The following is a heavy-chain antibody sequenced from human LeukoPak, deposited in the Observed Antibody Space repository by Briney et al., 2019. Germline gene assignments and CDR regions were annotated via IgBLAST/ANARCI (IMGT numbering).Heavy chain of an antibody. CDR2: IYSGGST. V-gene: IGHV3-53*01. J-gene: IGHJ4*02. CDR1: GFTASTTY. D-gene: IGHD6-19*01. CDR3: AKKRVAVAGTHYFDY. Sequence: PGGSLRLSCAASGFTASTTYMSWVRQAPGKGLEWVSVIYSGGSTYYGDSVKGRFTISRDNSKNTLYLQMNSLRAEDTAVYYCAKKRVAVAGTHYFDYWGQGTLVTVSS.